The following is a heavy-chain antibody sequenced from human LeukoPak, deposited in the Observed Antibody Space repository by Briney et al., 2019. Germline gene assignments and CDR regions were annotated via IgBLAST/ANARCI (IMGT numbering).Heavy chain of an antibody. CDR2: IIPIFGTA. D-gene: IGHD5-18*01. Sequence: SVKVSCKASGGTFSSYAISWVRQAPGQGLEWMGGIIPIFGTANYAQKFQGRVTITADESTSTAYMELSSLRSEDTAVYYCAKGGYSYGPYNWFDPWGQGTLVTVSS. CDR1: GGTFSSYA. J-gene: IGHJ5*02. V-gene: IGHV1-69*01. CDR3: AKGGYSYGPYNWFDP.